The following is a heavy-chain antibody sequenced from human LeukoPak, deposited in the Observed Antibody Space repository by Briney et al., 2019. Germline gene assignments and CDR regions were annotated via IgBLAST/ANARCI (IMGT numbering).Heavy chain of an antibody. CDR1: GGSISSYY. D-gene: IGHD3-22*01. V-gene: IGHV4-59*01. J-gene: IGHJ5*02. CDR2: IYYSGST. CDR3: ARGGTGYYDSSGYYSNWFDP. Sequence: PSETLSLTCTVSGGSISSYYWSWIRQPPGKGLEWIGYIYYSGSTNYNPSLKSRVTISVDTSKHQFSLKLSSVTAADTAVYYCARGGTGYYDSSGYYSNWFDPWGQGTLVTVSS.